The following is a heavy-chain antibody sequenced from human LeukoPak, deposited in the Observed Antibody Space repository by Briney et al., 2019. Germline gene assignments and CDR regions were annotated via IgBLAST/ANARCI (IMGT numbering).Heavy chain of an antibody. Sequence: SETLSLTRTVSGGSISSHYWSWIRQPPGKGLEWIGYIYYSGSTNYNPSLKSRVTISVDTSKNQFSLKLSSVTAADTAVYYCARATYYYDSSGYYSRGFLAFDIWGQGTMVTVSS. CDR2: IYYSGST. V-gene: IGHV4-59*11. CDR3: ARATYYYDSSGYYSRGFLAFDI. CDR1: GGSISSHY. J-gene: IGHJ3*02. D-gene: IGHD3-22*01.